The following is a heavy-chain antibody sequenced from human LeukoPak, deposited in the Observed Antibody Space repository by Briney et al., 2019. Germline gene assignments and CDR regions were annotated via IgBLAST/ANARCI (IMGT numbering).Heavy chain of an antibody. CDR2: INPSGGST. CDR1: GGTFSSYA. D-gene: IGHD6-6*01. J-gene: IGHJ4*02. Sequence: VASVKVSCTASGGTFSSYAISWVRQAPGQGLEWMGIINPSGGSTSYAQKFQGRVTMTRDTSTSTVYMELSSLRSEDTAVYYCARTAGRTFDYWGQGTLVTVSS. V-gene: IGHV1-46*01. CDR3: ARTAGRTFDY.